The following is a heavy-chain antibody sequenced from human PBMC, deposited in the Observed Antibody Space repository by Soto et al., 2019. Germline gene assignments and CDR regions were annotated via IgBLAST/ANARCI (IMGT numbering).Heavy chain of an antibody. CDR3: AKDMRGGSSSSRYYYGVDV. Sequence: EVQLVESGGGLVQPGRSLRLSCAASGFTFDDYAMHWVRQAPGKGLEWVSGISWDSGTIVYVDSVKGRFNISRDNAKNSLYLQMNSLRAEDTALYYCAKDMRGGSSSSRYYYGVDVWGQGTTVTVSS. D-gene: IGHD6-13*01. CDR2: ISWDSGTI. J-gene: IGHJ6*02. V-gene: IGHV3-9*01. CDR1: GFTFDDYA.